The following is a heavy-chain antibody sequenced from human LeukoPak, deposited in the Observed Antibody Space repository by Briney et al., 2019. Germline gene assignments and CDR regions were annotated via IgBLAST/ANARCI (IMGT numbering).Heavy chain of an antibody. V-gene: IGHV3-74*01. CDR1: GFTFSSYS. Sequence: QPGGSLRLSCAASGFTFSSYSMNWVRHAPGKGLVWVSRINGDGRATYYADSLKGRFTISRDNAKNTVYLQMNSLGAEDTAVYYCARGIAGAWGFDYWGLGTLVTVSS. CDR2: INGDGRAT. J-gene: IGHJ4*02. D-gene: IGHD6-13*01. CDR3: ARGIAGAWGFDY.